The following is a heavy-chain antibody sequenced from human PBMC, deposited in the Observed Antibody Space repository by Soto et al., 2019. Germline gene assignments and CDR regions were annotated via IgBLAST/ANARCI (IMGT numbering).Heavy chain of an antibody. CDR2: ISWSSTSI. CDR1: GFTFSSYS. J-gene: IGHJ4*02. Sequence: PGGSLRLSCAASGFTFSSYSMNWVRQAPGKGPEWISYISWSSTSIYYADSVKGRFTISRDNAKNSVFLQLNSLRAEDTAVYYCATAFCSSVSCSGSYWGRGTLVTVSS. D-gene: IGHD3-10*01. V-gene: IGHV3-48*01. CDR3: ATAFCSSVSCSGSY.